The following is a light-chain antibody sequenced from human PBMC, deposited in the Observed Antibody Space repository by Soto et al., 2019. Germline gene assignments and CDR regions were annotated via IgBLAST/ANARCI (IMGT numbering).Light chain of an antibody. V-gene: IGLV1-51*01. CDR2: DNN. Sequence: QSVLTQPPSVSAAPGQKVTLSFSGSSSNIGNTYVSWYQQLPGTAPKLLIYDNNKRPSGIPDRFSGTKSGTSATLGITGLQTGDEADYYCGTWDSSLSAGGVFGGGTKLTVL. J-gene: IGLJ2*01. CDR3: GTWDSSLSAGGV. CDR1: SSNIGNTY.